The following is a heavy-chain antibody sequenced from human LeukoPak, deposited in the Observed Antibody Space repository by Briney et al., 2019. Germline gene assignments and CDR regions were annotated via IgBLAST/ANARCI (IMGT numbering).Heavy chain of an antibody. CDR1: GGSISSTSYY. D-gene: IGHD2-2*01. Sequence: SETLSLTCTVSGGSISSTSYYWGWIRQPPGKGLEWIGSIYYSGSTYYNPSLKSRVTISVDTSKNQFSLKLSSVTAADTAGYYCARKYCSITSCALGLVDYGGQGPLVTVSS. J-gene: IGHJ4*02. CDR2: IYYSGST. CDR3: ARKYCSITSCALGLVDY. V-gene: IGHV4-39*01.